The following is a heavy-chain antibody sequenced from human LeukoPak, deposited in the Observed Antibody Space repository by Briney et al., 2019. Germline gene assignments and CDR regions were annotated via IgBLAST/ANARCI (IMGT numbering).Heavy chain of an antibody. J-gene: IGHJ4*02. V-gene: IGHV1-2*04. CDR2: INPNAGDT. CDR1: GYTFTDYY. Sequence: ASVKVSCKASGYTFTDYYIHWVRQAPGQGLEWMGRINPNAGDTNYAQKFHGWVTMTGDTSISTAYMELNRLRSDDTAVYYCARDNDILTGYKQPFDYWGQGTLVTVSS. D-gene: IGHD3-9*01. CDR3: ARDNDILTGYKQPFDY.